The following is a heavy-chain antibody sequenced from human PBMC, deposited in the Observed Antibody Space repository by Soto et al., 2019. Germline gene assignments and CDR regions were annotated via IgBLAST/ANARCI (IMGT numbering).Heavy chain of an antibody. CDR3: ARLGGYCSSTGCYGHYTMDV. CDR1: GGSISSGPYS. J-gene: IGHJ6*02. D-gene: IGHD2-2*01. V-gene: IGHV4-39*01. CDR2: FYYSGST. Sequence: SETLSLTCTVSGGSISSGPYSWGWIRQPPGKGLEWIGTFYYSGSTNYNPSLESRVTISVDTSRNQFSLKVSSVTAADTAVYYCARLGGYCSSTGCYGHYTMDVWGQGTTVT.